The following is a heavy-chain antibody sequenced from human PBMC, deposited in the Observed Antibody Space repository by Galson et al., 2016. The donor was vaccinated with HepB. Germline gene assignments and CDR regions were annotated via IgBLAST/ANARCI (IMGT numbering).Heavy chain of an antibody. J-gene: IGHJ1*01. CDR3: AVRYSSIWYFQH. CDR2: FGDGGDI. V-gene: IGHV3-23*01. CDR1: GFIFSSYA. Sequence: SLRLSCAASGFIFSSYAMTWVRQAPGKGPGWVSTFGDGGDIYYADSVKGRFTISRDNSRNTLYLQMNSLGAEDTAIYYCAVRYSSIWYFQHWGRGTLVSVSS. D-gene: IGHD6-13*01.